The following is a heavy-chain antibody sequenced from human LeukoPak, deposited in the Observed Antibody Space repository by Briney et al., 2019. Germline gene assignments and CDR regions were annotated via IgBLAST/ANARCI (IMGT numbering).Heavy chain of an antibody. CDR3: ARGYKRTTVTTCHFDY. V-gene: IGHV4-34*01. CDR1: GGSFSGYY. D-gene: IGHD4-17*01. Sequence: SETLSLTCAVYGGSFSGYYWSWIRQPPGKGLEWIGEINHSGSTNYNPSLKSRVTISVDTSKNQFSLKLSSVTAADTAVYYCARGYKRTTVTTCHFDYWGQGTLVTVSS. CDR2: INHSGST. J-gene: IGHJ4*02.